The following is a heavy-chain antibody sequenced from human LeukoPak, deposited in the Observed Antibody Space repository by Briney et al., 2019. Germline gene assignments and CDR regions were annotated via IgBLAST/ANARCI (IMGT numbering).Heavy chain of an antibody. CDR3: ARGRITMIVVALGLFDY. CDR1: GYTFTGYY. Sequence: GASVKVSCKASGYTFTGYYMHWVRQAPGQGLEWMGIINPSGGSTSNAQKFQGRVTMTRDTSTSTVYMELSSLRSEDTAVYYCARGRITMIVVALGLFDYWGQGTLSPSPQ. V-gene: IGHV1-46*01. D-gene: IGHD3-22*01. J-gene: IGHJ4*02. CDR2: INPSGGST.